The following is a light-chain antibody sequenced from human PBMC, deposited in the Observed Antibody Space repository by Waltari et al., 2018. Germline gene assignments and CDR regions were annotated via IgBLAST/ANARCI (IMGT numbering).Light chain of an antibody. Sequence: DIVMTQSPDSLAVSLGARATINCKSSQSILSDSSNKNFLAWYRQKPGQPPKLVIYSASTRESGVPDRLSGSGSGTDFTLTISSLQAEDAAVYFCQQYYSAPITFGQGTRLEIK. CDR2: SAS. J-gene: IGKJ5*01. V-gene: IGKV4-1*01. CDR1: QSILSDSSNKNF. CDR3: QQYYSAPIT.